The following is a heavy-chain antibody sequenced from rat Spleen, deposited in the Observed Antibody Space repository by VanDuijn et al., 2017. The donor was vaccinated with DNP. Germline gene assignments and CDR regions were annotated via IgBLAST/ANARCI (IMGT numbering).Heavy chain of an antibody. Sequence: EVQLVESGGGLVQPGRSLKLSCAASGFSFSYYYMAWVRQAPTKGLEWVAYIGSDGYAPYYGDSVKGRFAISRDNAKSTLYLQMNSLRSEDMATYDCAGHGEVHLRYARDAWGQGTSVTVAS. CDR3: AGHGEVHLRYARDA. J-gene: IGHJ4*01. CDR1: GFSFSYYY. V-gene: IGHV5-22*01. D-gene: IGHD2-1*01. CDR2: IGSDGYAP.